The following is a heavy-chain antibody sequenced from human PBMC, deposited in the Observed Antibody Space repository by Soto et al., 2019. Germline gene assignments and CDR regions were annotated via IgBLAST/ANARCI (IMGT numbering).Heavy chain of an antibody. CDR2: TSYTRNT. J-gene: IGHJ5*02. Sequence: SETLSLTCIVSGGSITAYHWSWIRQFAGKGQEWMAYTSYTRNTNDTPSLKSRVTISSDTSKTQLSLKLTSMTAADTAVYYCARDMHAGSTHYFDTWGQGTLVTVSS. CDR3: ARDMHAGSTHYFDT. D-gene: IGHD1-26*01. V-gene: IGHV4-59*01. CDR1: GGSITAYH.